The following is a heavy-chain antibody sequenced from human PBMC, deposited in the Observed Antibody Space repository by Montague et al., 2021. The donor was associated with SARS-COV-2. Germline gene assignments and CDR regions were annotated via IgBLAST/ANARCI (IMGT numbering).Heavy chain of an antibody. CDR1: GYSISSGYY. V-gene: IGHV4-38-2*01. CDR3: ARWYYGSGSYPH. CDR2: IYHSGGT. J-gene: IGHJ4*02. Sequence: SETLSLTCSVSGYSISSGYYWGWIRPAPGKGLEWIGNIYHSGGTXXSPSLKSRVTVSVDTSKNQFSLRLSSVTAADTAVYYCARWYYGSGSYPHWGQGTLVTVSS. D-gene: IGHD3-10*01.